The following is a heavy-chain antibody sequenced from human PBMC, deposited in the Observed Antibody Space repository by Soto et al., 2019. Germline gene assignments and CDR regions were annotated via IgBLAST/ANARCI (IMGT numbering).Heavy chain of an antibody. CDR3: AADPYCGGACYFEY. CDR2: IVVGSGNT. V-gene: IGHV1-58*02. J-gene: IGHJ4*02. D-gene: IGHD2-21*02. Sequence: SVKVSCKASEFTFFTSAIQWVRQALGQRLEWMGWIVVGSGNTNYAQKFHERVTISRDMSTNTAYMELTSLRSEDTAVYYCAADPYCGGACYFEYWGQGTMFTVSS. CDR1: EFTFFTSA.